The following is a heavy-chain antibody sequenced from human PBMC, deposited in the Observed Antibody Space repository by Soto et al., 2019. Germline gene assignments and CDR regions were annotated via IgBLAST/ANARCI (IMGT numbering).Heavy chain of an antibody. CDR2: IYHTGNT. J-gene: IGHJ4*02. V-gene: IGHV4-4*02. CDR3: APLPPRIEVRLFPIPP. CDR1: GDSISSTNW. D-gene: IGHD2-21*01. Sequence: PSETLSLTCTVSGDSISSTNWWTWVRQPPGKGLEWIGEIYHTGNTNYNPSVRSRVTISVDKSNNEFSLNLRAVTAADTDEYYWAPLPPRIEVRLFPIPPWGQEILVTAS.